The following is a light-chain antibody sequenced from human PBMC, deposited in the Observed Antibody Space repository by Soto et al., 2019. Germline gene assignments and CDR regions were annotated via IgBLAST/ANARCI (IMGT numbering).Light chain of an antibody. CDR2: DVS. V-gene: IGLV2-14*01. CDR3: SSYTSSSTRV. CDR1: SSDVGGYDY. Sequence: QSALTQPASVSGSPGQSITISCTGTSSDVGGYDYVSWYQQLPGKGPKLMIYDVSNRPSGVSNRFSGSKSGNTASLTISGLQAEDEADYYCSSYTSSSTRVFGGGTKLTVL. J-gene: IGLJ2*01.